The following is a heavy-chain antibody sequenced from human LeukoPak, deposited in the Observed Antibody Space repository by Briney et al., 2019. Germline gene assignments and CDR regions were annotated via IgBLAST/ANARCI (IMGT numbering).Heavy chain of an antibody. V-gene: IGHV1-24*01. Sequence: GASVKVSCKVSGYTLPELSIHWVRQAPGRGLEWMGGFDPENGETVSARRLQGRLTMTEDTSSDTAYMELSSLTSEDTAVYYCAASGGCFDYWGQGTLITVSS. J-gene: IGHJ4*02. CDR3: AASGGCFDY. D-gene: IGHD3-16*01. CDR2: FDPENGET. CDR1: GYTLPELS.